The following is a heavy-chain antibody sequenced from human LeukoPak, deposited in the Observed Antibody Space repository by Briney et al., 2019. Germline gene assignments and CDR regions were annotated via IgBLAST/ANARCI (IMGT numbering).Heavy chain of an antibody. CDR2: IYTSGST. Sequence: PSETLSLTCTVSGGSISSYYWSWIRQPAGKGLEWIGRIYTSGSTNYNPSLKSRVTMSVDTSKNQFSLKLSSVTAADTAVYYCARGSYYYDSSGSDAFDIWGQGTMVTVSS. J-gene: IGHJ3*02. V-gene: IGHV4-4*07. D-gene: IGHD3-22*01. CDR3: ARGSYYYDSSGSDAFDI. CDR1: GGSISSYY.